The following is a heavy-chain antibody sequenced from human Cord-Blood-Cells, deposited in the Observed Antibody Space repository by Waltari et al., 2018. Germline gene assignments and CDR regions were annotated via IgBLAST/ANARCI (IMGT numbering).Heavy chain of an antibody. Sequence: QVQLVESGGGVVQPGRSLRLPCAASGFTFSSYGMHWVRQAPGKGLEWVAVISYDGSNKYYADSVKGRFTISRDNSKNMLYLQMNSLRAEDTAVYYCARSTGYSSSWYYYYYGMDVWGQGTTVTVSS. CDR1: GFTFSSYG. CDR2: ISYDGSNK. CDR3: ARSTGYSSSWYYYYYGMDV. J-gene: IGHJ6*02. V-gene: IGHV3-30*03. D-gene: IGHD6-13*01.